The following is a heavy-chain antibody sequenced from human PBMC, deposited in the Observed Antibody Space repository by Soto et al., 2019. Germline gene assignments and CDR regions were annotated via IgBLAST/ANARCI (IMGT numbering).Heavy chain of an antibody. CDR1: GGSVSSGSDY. D-gene: IGHD1-1*01. Sequence: PSETLSLTCTVSGGSVSSGSDYWTWIRQPPGKGLEWIGYIYYSGSTIYNPSLQSRVTISVDTSKNHFSLKLNSVTAADSAVYFCARMAQYDDRTNNAFDVWGQGTVVTVSS. J-gene: IGHJ3*01. V-gene: IGHV4-61*03. CDR3: ARMAQYDDRTNNAFDV. CDR2: IYYSGST.